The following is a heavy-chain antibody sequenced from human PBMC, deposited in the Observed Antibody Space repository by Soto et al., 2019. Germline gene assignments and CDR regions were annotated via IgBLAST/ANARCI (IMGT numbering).Heavy chain of an antibody. V-gene: IGHV4-31*03. D-gene: IGHD2-21*01. J-gene: IGHJ4*02. CDR1: GGSISSGGYY. CDR2: IYYIGST. Sequence: QVQLQESGPGLVKPSQTLSLTCTVSGGSISSGGYYWSWIRQHPGKGLEWIGSIYYIGSTYYNPSLKTRVTISVDTSKNQFLLKLSSVTDADTAVYYAARDELVGGGAGSYYLDYGGQGTLVTVSS. CDR3: ARDELVGGGAGSYYLDY.